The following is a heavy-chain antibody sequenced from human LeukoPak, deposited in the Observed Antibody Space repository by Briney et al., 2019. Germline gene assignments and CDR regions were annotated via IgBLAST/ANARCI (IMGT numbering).Heavy chain of an antibody. V-gene: IGHV3-53*01. CDR2: IYSGGST. J-gene: IGHJ4*02. D-gene: IGHD5-18*01. CDR1: GFSVSSNY. Sequence: GGSLRLSCAASGFSVSSNYMSWVRQAPGKGLEWVSVIYSGGSTDYADSVKGRFTISRDNSKNTLFLQMNGLRAEDTAVYYCARSRGYTFGHFDYWGQGALVTVSS. CDR3: ARSRGYTFGHFDY.